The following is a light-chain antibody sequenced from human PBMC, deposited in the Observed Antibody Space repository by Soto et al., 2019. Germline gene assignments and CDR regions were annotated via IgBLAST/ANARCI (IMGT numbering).Light chain of an antibody. J-gene: IGKJ2*01. CDR3: QQYGSSPLYT. CDR1: QSVSSSY. CDR2: GAS. V-gene: IGKV3-20*01. Sequence: EIVLTQSPGTLSLSPGERATLACRASQSVSSSYLAWYQQKPGQAPRLLIFGASNRATGIPDRFSGGGSGTDFTLTISRLEPEDFAVYYCQQYGSSPLYTFGQGTKLEIK.